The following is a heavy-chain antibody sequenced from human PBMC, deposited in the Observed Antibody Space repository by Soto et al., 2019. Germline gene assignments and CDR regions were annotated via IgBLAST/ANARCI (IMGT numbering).Heavy chain of an antibody. CDR3: ARMEHGMDV. V-gene: IGHV4-59*01. D-gene: IGHD1-26*01. CDR2: IYYSGST. J-gene: IGHJ6*02. CDR1: GGSISSYY. Sequence: QVQLQESGPGLVKPSETLSLTCTVSGGSISSYYWSWIRQPPGKGLEWIGYIYYSGSTNYNPSLKSRVTISVDTSQNQFSLKLSSVTAADTAVYYCARMEHGMDVWGQGTTVTVSS.